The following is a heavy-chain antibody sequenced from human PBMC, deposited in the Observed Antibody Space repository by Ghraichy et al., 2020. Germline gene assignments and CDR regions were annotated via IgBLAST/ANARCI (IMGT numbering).Heavy chain of an antibody. CDR2: ISWNSGSI. CDR1: GFTFDDYA. D-gene: IGHD3-16*02. J-gene: IGHJ3*02. CDR3: AKPQVRRLGELSPDAFDI. Sequence: GGSLRLCYAASGFTFDDYAMHWVRQAPGKGLEWVSGISWNSGSIGYADSVKGRFTISRDNAKNSLYLQMNSLRAEDTALYYCAKPQVRRLGELSPDAFDIWGQGRMVTVSS. V-gene: IGHV3-9*01.